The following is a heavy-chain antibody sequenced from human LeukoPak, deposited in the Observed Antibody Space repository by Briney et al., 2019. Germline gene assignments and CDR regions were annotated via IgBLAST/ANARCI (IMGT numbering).Heavy chain of an antibody. Sequence: SETLSLTCTVSGGSIGSYYWSWIRQPPGKGLEWIGYIYYSGSTNYNPSLKSRVTISVDTSKNQFSLKLSSVTAADTAVYYCARGVRTYFDYWGQGTLVTVSS. CDR3: ARGVRTYFDY. CDR1: GGSIGSYY. CDR2: IYYSGST. D-gene: IGHD2-21*01. J-gene: IGHJ4*02. V-gene: IGHV4-59*01.